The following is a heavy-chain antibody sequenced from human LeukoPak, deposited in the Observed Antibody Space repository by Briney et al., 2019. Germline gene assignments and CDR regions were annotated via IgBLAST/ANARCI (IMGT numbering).Heavy chain of an antibody. Sequence: PSETLSLTCAVYGGSFSGYYWSWIRQPPGKGLEWIGEINHSGSTNYNPSLKSRVTISVDTSKNQFSLKLSSVTAADTAVYYCARGYYDSSGYYSHYWGQGTLVTVSS. CDR2: INHSGST. D-gene: IGHD3-22*01. J-gene: IGHJ4*02. CDR3: ARGYYDSSGYYSHY. V-gene: IGHV4-34*01. CDR1: GGSFSGYY.